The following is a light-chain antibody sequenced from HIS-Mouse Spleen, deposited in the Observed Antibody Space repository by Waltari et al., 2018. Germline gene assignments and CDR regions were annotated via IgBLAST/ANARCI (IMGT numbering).Light chain of an antibody. CDR2: DVS. Sequence: QSALTQPASVSGSPGQSIPISCTGTSRDVGGYTYVSWYQPHPGKAPKLMIYDVSNRPSGVSNRFSGSKSGNTASLTISGLQAEDEADYYCSSYTSSSFNVVFGGGTKLTVL. CDR1: SRDVGGYTY. V-gene: IGLV2-14*03. J-gene: IGLJ2*01. CDR3: SSYTSSSFNVV.